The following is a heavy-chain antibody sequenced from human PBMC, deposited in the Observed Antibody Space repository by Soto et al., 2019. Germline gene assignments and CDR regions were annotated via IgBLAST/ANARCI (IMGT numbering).Heavy chain of an antibody. CDR3: ARGPTVGDI. CDR2: IRVKNGNT. J-gene: IGHJ3*02. Sequence: QVQLVQSGGEVKKPGASVKVSCKASGYTFNSYGISWVRQAPGQGLEWMGWIRVKNGNTKYAQNFQGRFTMTTDTSTSTAYMELRSLRSDDTAVYSCARGPTVGDIWGQGTMVTVS. D-gene: IGHD3-16*01. V-gene: IGHV1-18*01. CDR1: GYTFNSYG.